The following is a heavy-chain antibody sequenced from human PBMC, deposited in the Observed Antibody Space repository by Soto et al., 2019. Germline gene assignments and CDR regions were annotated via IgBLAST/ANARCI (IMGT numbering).Heavy chain of an antibody. J-gene: IGHJ4*02. CDR3: ARDKDWAFDY. D-gene: IGHD3-9*01. Sequence: GGSLRLSCVASGFTFSSYSMVWFRQAPGKGLEWVSYIFATSTTIYYADSVKGRFTVSRDNAQNSLFLLMNSLRAEDTAVYYCARDKDWAFDYWGQGTLVTVS. CDR1: GFTFSSYS. V-gene: IGHV3-48*04. CDR2: IFATSTTI.